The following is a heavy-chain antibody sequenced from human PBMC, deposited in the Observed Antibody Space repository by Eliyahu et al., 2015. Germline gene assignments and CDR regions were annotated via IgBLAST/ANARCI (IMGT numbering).Heavy chain of an antibody. D-gene: IGHD5-12*01. J-gene: IGHJ3*02. Sequence: QVQLVQSGAEVKKPGASVKVSCKASGYTFKNYYIHWGPQAPGQRPEGMGGINPKSGGTDYAQKFQGRVTMTRDTSISTAYMEVSGLTSDDTAVYWCARDVDHVYDIWGQGTMVTVSS. CDR2: INPKSGGT. CDR1: GYTFKNYY. V-gene: IGHV1-2*02. CDR3: ARDVDHVYDI.